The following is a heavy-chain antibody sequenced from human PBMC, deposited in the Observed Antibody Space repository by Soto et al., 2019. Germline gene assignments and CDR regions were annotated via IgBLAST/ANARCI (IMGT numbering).Heavy chain of an antibody. CDR3: ASRYSYDSSGYTRDAFDI. J-gene: IGHJ3*02. Sequence: GESLKISCKGSGYSFTSYWIGWVRQMPGKGLERMGIIYPGDSDTRYSPSFQGQVTISADKSISTAYLQWSSLKASDTAMYYCASRYSYDSSGYTRDAFDIWGQGTMVTVSS. CDR2: IYPGDSDT. V-gene: IGHV5-51*01. D-gene: IGHD3-22*01. CDR1: GYSFTSYW.